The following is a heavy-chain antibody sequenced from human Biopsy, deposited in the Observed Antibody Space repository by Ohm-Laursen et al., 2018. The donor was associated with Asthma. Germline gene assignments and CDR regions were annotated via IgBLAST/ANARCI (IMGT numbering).Heavy chain of an antibody. CDR3: AKEVFPGWELRGPDS. CDR2: ISFDGTNR. CDR1: GFSFSNYG. J-gene: IGHJ4*02. V-gene: IGHV3-30*18. D-gene: IGHD1-26*01. Sequence: SLRLSCSASGFSFSNYGMHWVRQAPGKGLDWVAVISFDGTNRNYTDSVKGRFTISRDNSRNTLHLEMNSLRAEDTAVYFCAKEVFPGWELRGPDSWGQGTLVTVSS.